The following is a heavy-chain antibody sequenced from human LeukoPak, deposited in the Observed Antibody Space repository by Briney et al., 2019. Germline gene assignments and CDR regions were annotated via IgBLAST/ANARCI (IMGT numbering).Heavy chain of an antibody. CDR3: ARPYQLYTGEDAFDI. V-gene: IGHV4-39*01. D-gene: IGHD2-2*01. CDR1: GGSISSSSYY. J-gene: IGHJ3*02. Sequence: SETLSLTCTVSGGSISSSSYYWGWIRQPPEKGLEWIGSIYYSGSTYYNPSLKSRVTISVDTSKNQFSLKLSSVTAADTAVYYCARPYQLYTGEDAFDIWGQGTMVTVSS. CDR2: IYYSGST.